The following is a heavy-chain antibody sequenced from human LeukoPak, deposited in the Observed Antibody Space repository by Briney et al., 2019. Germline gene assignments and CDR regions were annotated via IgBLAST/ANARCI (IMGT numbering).Heavy chain of an antibody. J-gene: IGHJ3*02. CDR3: ARDPFNPDCRSTSCPDAFDI. CDR2: INAGNGNT. D-gene: IGHD2-2*01. CDR1: GYTFTSYA. Sequence: GASVKVSCKASGYTFTSYAMHWVRQAPGQRLEWMGWINAGNGNTKYSQKFQGRVTITRDTSASTAYMELSSLRSEDTAVYYCARDPFNPDCRSTSCPDAFDIWGQGTMVTISS. V-gene: IGHV1-3*01.